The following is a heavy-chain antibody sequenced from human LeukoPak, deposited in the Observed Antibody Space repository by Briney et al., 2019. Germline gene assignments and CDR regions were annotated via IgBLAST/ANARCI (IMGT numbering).Heavy chain of an antibody. CDR3: ARGLGTGDLDAFDI. D-gene: IGHD4-17*01. J-gene: IGHJ3*02. V-gene: IGHV4-31*03. CDR1: GGSISSGGYY. Sequence: SGTLSLTCTVSGGSISSGGYYWSWIRQHPGKDLEWIGYIYYSGSTYYNPSLKSRVTVSVDTSKNQFSLKLSSVTAADTAVYYCARGLGTGDLDAFDIWGQGTMVTVSS. CDR2: IYYSGST.